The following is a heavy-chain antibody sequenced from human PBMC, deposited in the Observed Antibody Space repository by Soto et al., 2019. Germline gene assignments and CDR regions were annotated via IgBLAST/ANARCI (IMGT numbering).Heavy chain of an antibody. V-gene: IGHV3-7*01. Sequence: EVQLVESGGGLVQPGGSLRLSCAASGFTFSSYWMSWVRQAPGKGLEWVANIKQDGSEKYYVDSVKGRFTISRDNAMNSLYLQMNSLRAEDTAVYYCAKVYPGPRGPYEGMGYWGQGTLVTVSS. CDR3: AKVYPGPRGPYEGMGY. CDR1: GFTFSSYW. J-gene: IGHJ4*02. CDR2: IKQDGSEK. D-gene: IGHD3-10*01.